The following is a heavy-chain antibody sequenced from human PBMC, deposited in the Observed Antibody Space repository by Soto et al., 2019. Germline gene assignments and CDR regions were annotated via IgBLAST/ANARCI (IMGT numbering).Heavy chain of an antibody. V-gene: IGHV3-23*01. CDR1: GFTFSSYT. CDR3: ARKVPYSTTIGYYGIDV. CDR2: MGDSGRST. Sequence: EVQLSESGGGLVQPGGSLRLSCAASGFTFSSYTMRWFRQAPGKGLEWVSTMGDSGRSTYYADSVKGRFTISSDNSKNTLLQETNSLRAEDTAVYYCARKVPYSTTIGYYGIDVWGQGTTGTV. J-gene: IGHJ6*02. D-gene: IGHD6-13*01.